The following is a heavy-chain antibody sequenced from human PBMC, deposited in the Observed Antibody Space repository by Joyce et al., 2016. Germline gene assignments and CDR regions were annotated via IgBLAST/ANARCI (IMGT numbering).Heavy chain of an antibody. Sequence: EVQLVESGGGLAQPGRSLRLSCAASGFNFNDYVMYWVRQVPGKGLEWVAGISGNSHFIGYADSVKGRFTISRDNAKNSLFLQIDSLRAEDTALYYCAKDWGNYYYFDYWGQGTPVTVSS. CDR2: ISGNSHFI. V-gene: IGHV3-9*01. D-gene: IGHD3-16*01. CDR3: AKDWGNYYYFDY. J-gene: IGHJ4*02. CDR1: GFNFNDYV.